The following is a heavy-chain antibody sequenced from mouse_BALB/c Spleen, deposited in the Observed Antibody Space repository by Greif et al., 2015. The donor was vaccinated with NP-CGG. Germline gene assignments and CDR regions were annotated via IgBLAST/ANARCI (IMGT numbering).Heavy chain of an antibody. CDR2: INPSNDGT. J-gene: IGHJ2*01. D-gene: IGHD2-2*01. CDR3: TRSGLRQKYFDY. V-gene: IGHV1S81*02. CDR1: GYIFTSYY. Sequence: VQVVESGAELVKPGASVKLSCKASGYIFTSYYMYWVKQRPGQGLEWIGEINPSNDGTNFNEKFKSKATLTVDKSSSTAYMQLSSLTSEDSAVYYCTRSGLRQKYFDYWGQGTTLTVSS.